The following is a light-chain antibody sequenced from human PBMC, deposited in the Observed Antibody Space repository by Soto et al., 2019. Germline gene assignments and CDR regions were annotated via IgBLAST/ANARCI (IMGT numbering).Light chain of an antibody. CDR3: QQYNNWPPEYT. CDR2: AAS. J-gene: IGKJ2*01. Sequence: EIVMTQSPATLSVSPGERATLSCRASQSVSSNLAWYQQKPGQAPRLLIYAASTRATGIRARFSGSGSGTEFTLTISSLQSEDFAVYYCQQYNNWPPEYTFGQGTKLQIK. V-gene: IGKV3-15*01. CDR1: QSVSSN.